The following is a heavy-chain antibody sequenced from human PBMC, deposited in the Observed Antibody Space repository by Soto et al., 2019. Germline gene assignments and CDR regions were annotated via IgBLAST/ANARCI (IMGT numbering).Heavy chain of an antibody. J-gene: IGHJ5*02. CDR2: INHTGGT. Sequence: SETLSLTCAVYGGSFNGYYWNWIRQTPGKGLEWIGEINHTGGTHYNPSLKSRVTMSVDTSKNQFSLRLSSVTAADTAIYYCATRITVFGLLIPPFDPWGQGTQVTVSS. D-gene: IGHD3-3*01. CDR3: ATRITVFGLLIPPFDP. CDR1: GGSFNGYY. V-gene: IGHV4-34*01.